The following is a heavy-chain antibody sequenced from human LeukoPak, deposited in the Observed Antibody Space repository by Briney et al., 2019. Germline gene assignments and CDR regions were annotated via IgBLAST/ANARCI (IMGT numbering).Heavy chain of an antibody. D-gene: IGHD5-12*01. V-gene: IGHV3-11*04. CDR2: ISSSGSAI. CDR1: GFTFSDYY. J-gene: IGHJ4*02. CDR3: ASPYSGDY. Sequence: GGSLRLSCAASGFTFSDYYINWIRQAPGKGLEWVSSISSSGSAIFYADSVRGRFTISRDNAKNSLFLQMNSLRAEDTAVYYCASPYSGDYWGQGTLVTVSS.